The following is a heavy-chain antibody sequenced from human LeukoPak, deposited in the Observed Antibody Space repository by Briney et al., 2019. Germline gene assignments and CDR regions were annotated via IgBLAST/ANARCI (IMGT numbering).Heavy chain of an antibody. Sequence: GASVKVSCKASGYTFTSYALNWVRQAPGQGLEWMGWISAYNGNTHYAQKLQGRVTMTTDTSTSTAYMELRSLRSDDTAVYYCARAAMVRGSPFDYWGQGTLVTVSS. D-gene: IGHD3-10*01. J-gene: IGHJ4*02. CDR1: GYTFTSYA. CDR2: ISAYNGNT. CDR3: ARAAMVRGSPFDY. V-gene: IGHV1-18*01.